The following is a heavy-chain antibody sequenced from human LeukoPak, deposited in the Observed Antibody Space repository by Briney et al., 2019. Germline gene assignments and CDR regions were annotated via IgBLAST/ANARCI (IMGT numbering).Heavy chain of an antibody. CDR3: ARRTLYYDFWSGSHPGAFDI. Sequence: SETLSLTCTVSGGSISSYYWSWIRQPPGKGLEWIGYIYTSGSTNYNPSLKSRVTISVDTSKNQFSLKLSPVTAADTAVYYCARRTLYYDFWSGSHPGAFDIWGQGTMVTVSS. J-gene: IGHJ3*02. CDR1: GGSISSYY. CDR2: IYTSGST. D-gene: IGHD3-3*01. V-gene: IGHV4-4*09.